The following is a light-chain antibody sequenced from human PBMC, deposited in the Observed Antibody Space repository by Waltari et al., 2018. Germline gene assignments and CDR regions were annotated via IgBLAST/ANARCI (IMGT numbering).Light chain of an antibody. CDR3: NSRDSSGNPLYV. Sequence: SSELTQDPAVSVALGPTVRITCQGDSLRSYYASWYQQKPGQAPVLVIYGKNNRPSGIPDRFSGSSSGNTASLTITGAQAEDEADYYCNSRDSSGNPLYVFGTGTKVTVL. J-gene: IGLJ1*01. CDR2: GKN. V-gene: IGLV3-19*01. CDR1: SLRSYY.